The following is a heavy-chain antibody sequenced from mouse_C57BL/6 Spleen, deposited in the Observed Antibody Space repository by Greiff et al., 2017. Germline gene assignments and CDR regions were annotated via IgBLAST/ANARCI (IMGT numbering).Heavy chain of an antibody. J-gene: IGHJ4*01. CDR2: FYPGSGSI. Sequence: VQLQQSGAELVKPGASVKLSCKASGYTFPESTIHWVKQRSGQGLEWIGWFYPGSGSIKYHEKFKDKATLTADKSSSTVYMELSRLTSEDSAVYSSARHALGRGYAMDYWGQGTLGTVSS. CDR3: ARHALGRGYAMDY. D-gene: IGHD4-1*01. V-gene: IGHV1-62-2*01. CDR1: GYTFPEST.